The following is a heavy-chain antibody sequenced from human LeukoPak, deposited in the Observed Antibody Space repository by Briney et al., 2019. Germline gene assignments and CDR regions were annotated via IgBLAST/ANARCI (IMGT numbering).Heavy chain of an antibody. D-gene: IGHD2-15*01. CDR1: GFTFSSYG. CDR3: AICSGGSCYHEYFQH. J-gene: IGHJ1*01. V-gene: IGHV3-30*02. CDR2: IRYDGSNK. Sequence: PGGSLRLSCAASGFTFSSYGMTWVRQAPGKGLEWVAFIRYDGSNKYYADSVKGRFTISRDNSKNTLYLQMNSLRAEDTAVYYCAICSGGSCYHEYFQHWGQGTLVTVSS.